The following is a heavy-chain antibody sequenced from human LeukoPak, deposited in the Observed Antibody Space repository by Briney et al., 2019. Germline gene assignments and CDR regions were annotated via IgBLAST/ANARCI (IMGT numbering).Heavy chain of an antibody. Sequence: PGGSLRLSCAASGFTFSDYYMSWIRQAPGKGLEWVSYISSSSYTNYADSVKGRFTISRDNAKNSLYLQMNSLRDEDTAVYYCARNGDPSAFDIWGQGTMVTVSS. J-gene: IGHJ3*02. V-gene: IGHV3-11*06. CDR1: GFTFSDYY. D-gene: IGHD4-17*01. CDR2: ISSSSYT. CDR3: ARNGDPSAFDI.